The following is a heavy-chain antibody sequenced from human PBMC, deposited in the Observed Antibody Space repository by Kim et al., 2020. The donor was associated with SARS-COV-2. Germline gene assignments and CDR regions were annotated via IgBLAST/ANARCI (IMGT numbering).Heavy chain of an antibody. V-gene: IGHV3-11*01. Sequence: YYADSVKGRFTISRDNAKNSLYLQMNSLRAEDTAVYYCARGSSPYNWFDPWGQGTLVTVSS. D-gene: IGHD6-6*01. CDR3: ARGSSPYNWFDP. J-gene: IGHJ5*02.